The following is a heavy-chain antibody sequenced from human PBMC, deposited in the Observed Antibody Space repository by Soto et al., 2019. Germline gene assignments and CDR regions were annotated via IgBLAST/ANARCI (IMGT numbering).Heavy chain of an antibody. CDR2: IKTDGREK. V-gene: IGHV3-7*03. CDR1: GIPFQRNW. D-gene: IGHD3-10*01. J-gene: IGHJ4*03. Sequence: GGGPSHSCATPGIPFQRNWLSWVRQAPGKGLEWVANIKTDGREKYYMDSVRGRFTTSRDNASNFSFLQMHSLTGADPAVYSCTSGRAPFYFDVWGRGTLVTVSS. CDR3: TSGRAPFYFDV.